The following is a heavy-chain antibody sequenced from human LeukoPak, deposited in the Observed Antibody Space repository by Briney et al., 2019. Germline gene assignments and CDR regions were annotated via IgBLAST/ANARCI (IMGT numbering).Heavy chain of an antibody. D-gene: IGHD3-3*01. J-gene: IGHJ5*02. CDR2: THYSGSS. Sequence: SETLSLTCTVSGASISSDDYYWSWIRQPPGKGLKWIAYTHYSGSSFYNPSLKSRITISVDTSKNQFSLRLSSVTAADTAVYYCTREGRDFWSGSRGWFDPWGQGTLVTVSS. CDR1: GASISSDDYY. CDR3: TREGRDFWSGSRGWFDP. V-gene: IGHV4-30-4*01.